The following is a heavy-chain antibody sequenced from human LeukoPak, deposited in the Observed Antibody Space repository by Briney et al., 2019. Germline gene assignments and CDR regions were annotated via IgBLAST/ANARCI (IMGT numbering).Heavy chain of an antibody. CDR1: GFTFSSYG. CDR2: IWYGGSNK. V-gene: IGHV3-30*02. J-gene: IGHJ4*02. Sequence: GGSLRLSCAASGFTFSSYGMHWVRQAPGKGLEWVAGIWYGGSNKYYADSVKGRFTISRDNSKNTLYLQMNSLRAEDTAVYYCAKEGVEGATDYWGQGNLVTVSS. D-gene: IGHD1-26*01. CDR3: AKEGVEGATDY.